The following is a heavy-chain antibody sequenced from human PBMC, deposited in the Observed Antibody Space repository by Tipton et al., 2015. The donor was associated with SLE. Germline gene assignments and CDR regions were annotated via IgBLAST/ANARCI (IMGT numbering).Heavy chain of an antibody. CDR2: INHSGST. CDR3: ASLNDSGSYLDY. J-gene: IGHJ4*02. Sequence: GLVKPSETLSLTCAVYGGSFNGYYWSWIRQPPGKGLEWIGEINHSGSTNYNPSLKSRVTISVDTSKNQFSLKLSSVTAADTAVYYCASLNDSGSYLDYWGQGTLVTVSS. V-gene: IGHV4-34*01. CDR1: GGSFNGYY. D-gene: IGHD1-26*01.